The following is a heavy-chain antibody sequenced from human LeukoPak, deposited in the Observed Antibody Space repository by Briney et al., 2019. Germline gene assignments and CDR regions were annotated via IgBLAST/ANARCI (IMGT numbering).Heavy chain of an antibody. Sequence: PSETLSLTCNVSGGSIGGHTFYWAWIRQPPGKGLEWIATIYYNGNTFYNPSLKSRVAISIDMSKSQFSLHLSSVTAADTAIYYCARLTALAGHRGAFDIWGPGKMVTVSS. CDR2: IYYNGNT. D-gene: IGHD6-19*01. J-gene: IGHJ3*02. CDR1: GGSIGGHTFY. V-gene: IGHV4-39*01. CDR3: ARLTALAGHRGAFDI.